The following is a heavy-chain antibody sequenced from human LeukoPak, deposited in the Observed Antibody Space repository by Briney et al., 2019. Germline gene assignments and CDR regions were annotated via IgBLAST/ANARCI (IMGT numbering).Heavy chain of an antibody. CDR3: ATDLEQLVSGVGY. J-gene: IGHJ4*02. CDR2: FDPEDGET. CDR1: GYTLTELS. Sequence: ASVKVSCKVSGYTLTELSMPWVRQAPGKGLEWMGGFDPEDGETVYAQKSQGRVTMTEDTSTDTAYMELSSLRSEDTAVYYCATDLEQLVSGVGYWGQGTLVTVSS. D-gene: IGHD6-6*01. V-gene: IGHV1-24*01.